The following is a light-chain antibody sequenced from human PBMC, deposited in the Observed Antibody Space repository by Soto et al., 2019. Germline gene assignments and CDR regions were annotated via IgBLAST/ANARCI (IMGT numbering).Light chain of an antibody. CDR1: SRDVGGYND. V-gene: IGLV2-14*01. J-gene: IGLJ1*01. CDR3: SSYTSSSTPYV. Sequence: TQPASVSGSPGQSITISCTGTSRDVGGYNDDSWYQQHPGKAPKLMIYEVSTRPSGVSNSFSGSKSGNTASLTISGLQAEDEADYYCSSYTSSSTPYVFGTGTKVTVL. CDR2: EVS.